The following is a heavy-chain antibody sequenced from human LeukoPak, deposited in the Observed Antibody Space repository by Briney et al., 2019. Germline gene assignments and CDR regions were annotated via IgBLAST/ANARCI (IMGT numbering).Heavy chain of an antibody. Sequence: GGSLRLSCAASGFTFSSYSMNWVRQAPGKGLEWVSSISSSSSYIYYADSVEGRFTISRDNAKNSLYLQMNSLRAEDTAVYYCARGSGYSNNWFDPWGQGTLVTVSS. V-gene: IGHV3-21*01. CDR2: ISSSSSYI. D-gene: IGHD3-3*01. CDR3: ARGSGYSNNWFDP. J-gene: IGHJ5*02. CDR1: GFTFSSYS.